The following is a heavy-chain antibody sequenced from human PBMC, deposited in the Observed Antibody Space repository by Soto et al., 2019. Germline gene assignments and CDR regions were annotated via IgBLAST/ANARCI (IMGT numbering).Heavy chain of an antibody. CDR1: GYTFTSYD. D-gene: IGHD3-22*01. J-gene: IGHJ4*02. CDR3: ARIGGTGGSGYYYRDY. V-gene: IGHV1-8*01. Sequence: ASVKVSCKASGYTFTSYDINWVRQATGQGLEWMGWMNPNSGNTGYAQKFQDRVTMTRNTSISTAYMELSSLRSEDTAVYYCARIGGTGGSGYYYRDYWGQGTLVTVSS. CDR2: MNPNSGNT.